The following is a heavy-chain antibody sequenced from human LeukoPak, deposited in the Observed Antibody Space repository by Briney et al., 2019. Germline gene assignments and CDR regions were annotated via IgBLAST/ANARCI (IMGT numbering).Heavy chain of an antibody. D-gene: IGHD1-26*01. Sequence: SETLSLTCTVSGGSISSYYWSWIRQPPGKGLEWVGYIYYSGSTNYNPSLKSRVTISVDTSKNQFSLKPSSVTAADTAVYYCAREVGATADGAFDIWGQGTMVTVSS. CDR2: IYYSGST. CDR1: GGSISSYY. J-gene: IGHJ3*02. CDR3: AREVGATADGAFDI. V-gene: IGHV4-59*01.